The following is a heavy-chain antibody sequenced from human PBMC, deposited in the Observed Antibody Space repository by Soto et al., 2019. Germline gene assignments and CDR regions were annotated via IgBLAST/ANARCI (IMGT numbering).Heavy chain of an antibody. V-gene: IGHV1-24*01. D-gene: IGHD2-15*01. CDR1: GYTLTELS. CDR3: ATPGGGVVAATSYYYYGMDV. CDR2: FDPEDGET. J-gene: IGHJ6*02. Sequence: GAPVKVSGKVSGYTLTELSMHWARQAPGKGLEWMGGFDPEDGETIYAQTFQGRVTMTEDTSTDTAYMELSSLRSEDTAVYYCATPGGGVVAATSYYYYGMDVWGQGTTVTVSS.